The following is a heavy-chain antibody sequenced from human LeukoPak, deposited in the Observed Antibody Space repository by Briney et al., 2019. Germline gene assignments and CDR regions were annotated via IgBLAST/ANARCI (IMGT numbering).Heavy chain of an antibody. J-gene: IGHJ6*04. CDR2: IFPMIGRT. CDR1: GGTFSTYA. Sequence: ASVKVSCKASGGTFSTYAISWMRQAPGQGLEWMGGIFPMIGRTNYAQKFQGRVTITADESTSTAYMELSSLRSEDTAVYYCARGSDVWGKGTTVTVSS. V-gene: IGHV1-69*13. CDR3: ARGSDV.